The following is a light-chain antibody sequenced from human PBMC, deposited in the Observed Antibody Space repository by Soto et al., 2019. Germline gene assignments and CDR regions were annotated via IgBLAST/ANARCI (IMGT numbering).Light chain of an antibody. CDR2: GAS. CDR3: QQYDNSLWT. V-gene: IGKV3-20*01. Sequence: EIVLTQSPCSLSLSPLERSTLSCRASQTVSSVHLAWYQQKRGQAPRLFIYGASSRAAGIPDRFSGSGSGTDFTLTISRLEPEDFAVYYCQQYDNSLWTFGQGTKV. J-gene: IGKJ1*01. CDR1: QTVSSVH.